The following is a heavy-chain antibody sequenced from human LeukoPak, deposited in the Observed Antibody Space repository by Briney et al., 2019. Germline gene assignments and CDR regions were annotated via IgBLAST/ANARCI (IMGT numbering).Heavy chain of an antibody. Sequence: PGGSLRLSCAASGFTFSSYAMSWVRQAPGKGLEWVSAISGSGGSTYYADSVKGRFTISRDNSKNTLYLQMNSLRAEDTAVYYCAKGPLTYCGGDCYSGLFDYWGQGTLVTVSS. D-gene: IGHD2-21*02. CDR3: AKGPLTYCGGDCYSGLFDY. J-gene: IGHJ4*02. V-gene: IGHV3-23*01. CDR2: ISGSGGST. CDR1: GFTFSSYA.